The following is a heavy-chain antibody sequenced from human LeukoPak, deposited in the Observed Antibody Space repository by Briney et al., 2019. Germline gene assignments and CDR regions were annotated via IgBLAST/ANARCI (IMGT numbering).Heavy chain of an antibody. J-gene: IGHJ2*01. CDR3: ARFYSGPSGWFVLWYFDL. CDR2: IYSSENT. Sequence: KPSETLSLTCTVSGGSVSSYYWSWVRQPPGKGLEWIGHIYSSENTKYNSSLESRVTMPLDTSKNRFFLKLSSVTAADTAVYYCARFYSGPSGWFVLWYFDLWGRGTLVTVSS. D-gene: IGHD6-19*01. CDR1: GGSVSSYY. V-gene: IGHV4-4*09.